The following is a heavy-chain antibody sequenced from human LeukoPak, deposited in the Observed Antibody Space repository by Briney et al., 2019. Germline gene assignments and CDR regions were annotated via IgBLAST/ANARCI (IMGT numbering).Heavy chain of an antibody. J-gene: IGHJ4*02. CDR2: IYGDDDK. CDR3: ARLASGYFDWLSYFDF. D-gene: IGHD3-9*01. CDR1: GFSLTTSEVG. Sequence: SGPTLVNPTQTLTLTRTFSGFSLTTSEVGVGWIRQPPGKALGWLGLIYGDDDKRYSPSLRSRITITKDTSKNQVVLVMTNVDPMDTATYYCARLASGYFDWLSYFDFWGQGTLVTVSS. V-gene: IGHV2-5*02.